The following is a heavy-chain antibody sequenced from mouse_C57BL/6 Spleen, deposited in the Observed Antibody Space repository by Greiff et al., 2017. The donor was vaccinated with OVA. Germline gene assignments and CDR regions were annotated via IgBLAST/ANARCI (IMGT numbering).Heavy chain of an antibody. D-gene: IGHD3-3*01. CDR2: INPNNGGT. CDR3: ARRKATPVGNWFAY. V-gene: IGHV1-26*01. CDR1: GYTFTDYY. J-gene: IGHJ3*01. Sequence: EVQLQQSGPELVKPGASVKISCKASGYTFTDYYMNWVKQSHGKSLEWIGDINPNNGGTSCNQKFKGKATLTVDKSSSTAYMELRSLTSEDSAVYYCARRKATPVGNWFAYWGQGTLVTVSA.